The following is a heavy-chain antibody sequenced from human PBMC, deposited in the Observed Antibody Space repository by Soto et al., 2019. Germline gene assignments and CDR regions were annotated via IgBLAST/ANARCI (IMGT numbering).Heavy chain of an antibody. D-gene: IGHD2-2*01. CDR1: GFTFSSYA. Sequence: PGGSLRLSCAASGFTFSSYAMSWVRQAPGKGLEWVSAISGSGASTYYADSVKGRFTISRDNSKNTLYLQMNSLKTEDTAVYYCTTDSRDIVLVPAAIQVDYWGQGTLVTVSS. J-gene: IGHJ4*02. V-gene: IGHV3-23*01. CDR3: TTDSRDIVLVPAAIQVDY. CDR2: ISGSGAST.